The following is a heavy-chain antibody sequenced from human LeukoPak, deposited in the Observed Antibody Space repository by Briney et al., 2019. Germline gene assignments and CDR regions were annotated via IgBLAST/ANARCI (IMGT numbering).Heavy chain of an antibody. CDR3: ARDRRSDGDYVLDY. CDR2: ISNDGSEK. Sequence: PGRSLRLSCAASGFTFSSYTIHWVRQAPGKGLEWLAVISNDGSEKYYPDSVKGRFTISRDNSKNTLYLQVNSLRAEDSAVYYCARDRRSDGDYVLDYWGQGTLVTVS. CDR1: GFTFSSYT. D-gene: IGHD4-17*01. J-gene: IGHJ4*02. V-gene: IGHV3-30*04.